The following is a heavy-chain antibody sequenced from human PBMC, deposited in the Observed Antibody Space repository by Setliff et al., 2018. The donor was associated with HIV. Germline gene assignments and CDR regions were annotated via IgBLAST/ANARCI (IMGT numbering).Heavy chain of an antibody. D-gene: IGHD3-3*01. CDR1: GDSIRSRSFY. J-gene: IGHJ5*01. V-gene: IGHV4-39*01. CDR2: IYYVGST. CDR3: AGGFWGGPLFDP. Sequence: SETLSLTCNVSGDSIRSRSFYWAWIRQSPGERPKWIGTIYYVGSTYYNPYLKSRAFIFLDTSKNQFSLKLYSVTAADTAVYYCAGGFWGGPLFDPWGRGTLVTVSS.